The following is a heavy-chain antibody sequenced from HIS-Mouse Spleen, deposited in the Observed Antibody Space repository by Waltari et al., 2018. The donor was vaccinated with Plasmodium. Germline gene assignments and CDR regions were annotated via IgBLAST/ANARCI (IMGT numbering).Heavy chain of an antibody. CDR1: GFTFSSYG. CDR2: ISKDGSNK. V-gene: IGHV3-30*18. J-gene: IGHJ4*02. Sequence: QVQLVESGGGVVQPGRSLRLSCAASGFTFSSYGMHWVRQAPGKGLGGVAVISKDGSNKYYADSVKGRFTISRDNSKNTLYLQMNSLRAEDTAVYYCAKDRRSSSWYVDYWGQGTLVTVSS. CDR3: AKDRRSSSWYVDY. D-gene: IGHD6-13*01.